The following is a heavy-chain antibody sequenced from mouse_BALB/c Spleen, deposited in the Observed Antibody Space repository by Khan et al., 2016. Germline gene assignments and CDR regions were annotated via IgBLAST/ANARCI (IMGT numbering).Heavy chain of an antibody. CDR3: ESRDYGSSYKGLAY. J-gene: IGHJ3*01. CDR1: GFAFSSYD. V-gene: IGHV5-9*02. Sequence: EVELVESGGGLVKPGGSLKLSCAASGFAFSSYDMSWGRQTPAKRLEWVSTISSGGTYLYYPDSVKGRFTISRANARNTLYLQMSSLRSEDTALYYCESRDYGSSYKGLAYWGQESMVTVAA. CDR2: ISSGGTYL. D-gene: IGHD1-1*01.